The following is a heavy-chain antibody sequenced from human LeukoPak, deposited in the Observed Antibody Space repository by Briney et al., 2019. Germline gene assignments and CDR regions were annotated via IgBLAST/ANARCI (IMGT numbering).Heavy chain of an antibody. V-gene: IGHV4-59*12. D-gene: IGHD3-10*01. Sequence: SETLSLTCTVSGGSISINYWSWIRQPPGKGLEWIGYIYYIGSANYNPSLKSRVTISLDTPKNHFSLKLSSVTAADTAVYYCARSELLWFGGVNSGFDYWAREPWSPSPQ. J-gene: IGHJ4*02. CDR3: ARSELLWFGGVNSGFDY. CDR2: IYYIGSA. CDR1: GGSISINY.